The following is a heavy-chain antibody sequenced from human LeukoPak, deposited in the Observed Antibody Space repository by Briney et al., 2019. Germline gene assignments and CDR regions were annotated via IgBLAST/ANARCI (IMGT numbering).Heavy chain of an antibody. D-gene: IGHD3-3*01. J-gene: IGHJ4*02. CDR2: INPNSGGT. V-gene: IGHV1-2*02. CDR1: GYTFTGYY. Sequence: GASVKVSCTASGYTFTGYYMHLVRQAPGQGLEWVGWINPNSGGTNYAQKFQGRGTMTRDTSISTAYMELSRLRSDDTAVYYCARDKGVWSGYFDYWGQGTLVTVSS. CDR3: ARDKGVWSGYFDY.